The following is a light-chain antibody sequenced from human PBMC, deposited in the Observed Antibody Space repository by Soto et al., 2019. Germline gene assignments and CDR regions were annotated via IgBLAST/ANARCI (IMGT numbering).Light chain of an antibody. V-gene: IGKV3-11*01. CDR3: QQRTNWPPWP. Sequence: IVLTQSPATLSLSPGERATLSCRASQSVDYSLAWYQQKPGQAPRLLIYDASNRATGIPARFSGSGSGTDFTLTISSLEPEDFAVYYCQQRTNWPPWPFGQGTKVEIK. CDR2: DAS. CDR1: QSVDYS. J-gene: IGKJ1*01.